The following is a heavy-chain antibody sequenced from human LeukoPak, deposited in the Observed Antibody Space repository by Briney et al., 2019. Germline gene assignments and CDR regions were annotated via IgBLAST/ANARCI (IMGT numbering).Heavy chain of an antibody. D-gene: IGHD1/OR15-1a*01. Sequence: PGGSLRLSCAASGFTVSNNYMSWAHQAPGKGLEWVSVIYSDGGTFYSDSVKGRFIISRDSSKNTLYLQMNSPRADDTAVYYCARDNKGPAFWGQGTPVTVSS. CDR2: IYSDGGT. J-gene: IGHJ4*02. CDR3: ARDNKGPAF. V-gene: IGHV3-53*01. CDR1: GFTVSNNY.